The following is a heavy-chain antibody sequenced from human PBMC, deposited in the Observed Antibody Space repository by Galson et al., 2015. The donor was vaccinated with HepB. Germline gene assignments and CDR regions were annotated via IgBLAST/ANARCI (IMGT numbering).Heavy chain of an antibody. Sequence: SLRLSCAASRFTFSNYKVHWVRQAPGKGLEWVSSISSSSSYIYYADSVKGRFTISRDNAKNSLYLQMTSLRAEDTAVYYCARDNDYYGSGNCFDYWGQGTLVTVSS. D-gene: IGHD3-10*01. CDR1: RFTFSNYK. CDR2: ISSSSSYI. CDR3: ARDNDYYGSGNCFDY. V-gene: IGHV3-21*01. J-gene: IGHJ4*02.